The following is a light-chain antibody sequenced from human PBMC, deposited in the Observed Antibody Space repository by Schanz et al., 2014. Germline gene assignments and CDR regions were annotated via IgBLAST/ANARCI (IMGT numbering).Light chain of an antibody. CDR3: ASYTNTNTWV. Sequence: QSALTQPASVSGSPGQSITISCTGTSSDLGGYNYVSWYQQYPGKAPKLIIYDVSNRPSQVSDRFSGSKSGNTASLTVSGLQAEDEADYYCASYTNTNTWVFGGGTKLTVL. CDR1: SSDLGGYNY. CDR2: DVS. J-gene: IGLJ3*02. V-gene: IGLV2-14*01.